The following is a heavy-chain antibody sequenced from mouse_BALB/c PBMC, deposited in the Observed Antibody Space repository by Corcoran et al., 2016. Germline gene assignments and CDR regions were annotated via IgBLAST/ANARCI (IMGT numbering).Heavy chain of an antibody. CDR2: INPDSSTI. V-gene: IGHV4-1*02. D-gene: IGHD1-1*01. Sequence: EVKLLESGGGLVQPGGSLKLSCAASGFDFSRYWMSWVRQATGKGLEWIGEINPDSSTINYTPSLKDKFIISRDNAKNTLYLQMSKVRSEDTALYYCARPGYYGSSYNFDYWGQGTTLTVSS. CDR3: ARPGYYGSSYNFDY. J-gene: IGHJ2*01. CDR1: GFDFSRYW.